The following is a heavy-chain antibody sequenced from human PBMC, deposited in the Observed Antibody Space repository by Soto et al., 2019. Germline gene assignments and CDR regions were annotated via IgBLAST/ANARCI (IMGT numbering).Heavy chain of an antibody. J-gene: IGHJ4*02. V-gene: IGHV1-69*12. CDR2: IVPMFGTT. CDR1: GGTFSSYI. Sequence: QVQLVQSGAEVKKPGSSVKVSCKASGGTFSSYIISWVRQAPGQGLEWVGGIVPMFGTTAFAQKFQGRVTITADESTSTAYMELSNVRSEDTAVYYCARPRYCSGGRCFNNFDYWGQGTLVTVSS. CDR3: ARPRYCSGGRCFNNFDY. D-gene: IGHD2-15*01.